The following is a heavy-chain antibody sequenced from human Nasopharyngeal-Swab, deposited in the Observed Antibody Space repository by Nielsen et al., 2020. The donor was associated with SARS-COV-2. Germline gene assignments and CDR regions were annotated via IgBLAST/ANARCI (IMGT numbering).Heavy chain of an antibody. V-gene: IGHV4-31*03. J-gene: IGHJ4*02. CDR2: IYYSGST. Sequence: SETLSLTCTVSGGSISSGGYYWSWIRQHPGKGLEWIGYIYYSGSTYYNPSLKSRVTISVDTSKNQFSLKLSSVTAADTAVYYCARDQCSSTSCYASGFDYWGQGTLVTVSS. CDR1: GGSISSGGYY. D-gene: IGHD2-2*01. CDR3: ARDQCSSTSCYASGFDY.